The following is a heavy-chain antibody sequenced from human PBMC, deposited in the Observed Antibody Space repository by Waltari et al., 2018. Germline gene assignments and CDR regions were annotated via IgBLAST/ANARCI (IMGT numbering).Heavy chain of an antibody. Sequence: QVQLQQWGAGLLKPSETLSLTCAVYGGSFSGYYLSWIRQPPGKGLEWIGEINHSGSTNYNPSLKSRVTISVDTSKNQFSLKLSSVTAADTAVYYCARATLMITFGGVIVHYYYYGMDVWGQGTTVTVSS. CDR2: INHSGST. CDR3: ARATLMITFGGVIVHYYYYGMDV. CDR1: GGSFSGYY. V-gene: IGHV4-34*01. D-gene: IGHD3-16*02. J-gene: IGHJ6*02.